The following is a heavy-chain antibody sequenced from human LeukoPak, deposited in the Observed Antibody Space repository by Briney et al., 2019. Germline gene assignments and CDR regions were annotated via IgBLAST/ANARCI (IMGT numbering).Heavy chain of an antibody. D-gene: IGHD6-13*01. Sequence: GGSLRLSCAASGFTFSSHAMSWVRQAPGKGLEWVSAISGSGGSTYYADSVKGRFTISRDNSKNTLYLQMNSLRAEDTAVYYCAKDRAAAGTTANWFDPWGQGTLVTVSS. CDR3: AKDRAAAGTTANWFDP. CDR1: GFTFSSHA. CDR2: ISGSGGST. J-gene: IGHJ5*02. V-gene: IGHV3-23*01.